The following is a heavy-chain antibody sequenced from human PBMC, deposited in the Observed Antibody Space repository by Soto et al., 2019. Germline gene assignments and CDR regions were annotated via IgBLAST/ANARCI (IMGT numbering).Heavy chain of an antibody. V-gene: IGHV4-59*12. J-gene: IGHJ5*02. CDR2: IYYSGST. Sequence: SETLSLTCTVSGGSISSYYWSWIRQPPGKGLEWIGYIYYSGSTYYNPSLKSRVTISVDRSKNQFSLKLSSVTASDTAVYYCARVDGGNSETWFDPWGQGTLVTVS. CDR1: GGSISSYY. D-gene: IGHD2-21*02. CDR3: ARVDGGNSETWFDP.